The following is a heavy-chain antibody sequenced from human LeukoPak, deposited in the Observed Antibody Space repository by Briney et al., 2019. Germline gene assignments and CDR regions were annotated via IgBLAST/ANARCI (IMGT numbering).Heavy chain of an antibody. CDR3: ARGGKGKYYGSGSYYRYYYYGMDV. Sequence: TLSLTCAVYGGSFSGYYWSWIRQPPGKGLEGIGEINHSGSTNYNPSLKRRVTISVDTSKNQFSLKLSSVTAADTAVYYCARGGKGKYYGSGSYYRYYYYGMDVWGQGTTVTVSS. D-gene: IGHD3-10*01. V-gene: IGHV4-34*01. CDR2: INHSGST. J-gene: IGHJ6*02. CDR1: GGSFSGYY.